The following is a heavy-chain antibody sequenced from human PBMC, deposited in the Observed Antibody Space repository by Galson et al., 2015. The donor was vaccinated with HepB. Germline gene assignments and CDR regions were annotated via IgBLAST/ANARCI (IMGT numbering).Heavy chain of an antibody. V-gene: IGHV3-23*01. J-gene: IGHJ4*02. CDR2: ISGSGGST. Sequence: SLRLSCAASGFTFSSYGMHWVRQAPGKGLEWVSAISGSGGSTYYADSVKGRFTISRDNSKNTLYLQMNSLRAEDTAVYYCAKARGCSGGRCYSVVLDYWGQGTLVTVSS. CDR1: GFTFSSYG. CDR3: AKARGCSGGRCYSVVLDY. D-gene: IGHD2-15*01.